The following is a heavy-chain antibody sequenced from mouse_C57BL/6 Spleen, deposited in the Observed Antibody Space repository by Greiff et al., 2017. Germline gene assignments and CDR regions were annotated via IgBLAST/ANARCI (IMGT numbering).Heavy chain of an antibody. V-gene: IGHV1-80*01. CDR3: ARAGVYSNGWFAD. D-gene: IGHD2-5*01. Sequence: QVQLKQSGAELVKPGASVKISCKASGYAFSSYWMNWVQQRPGKGLEWIGQIYPGDGDTNYNGKFKGKATLTADNSSSTAYMQLSSLTSEDSAVYFCARAGVYSNGWFADWGQGTLVTVSA. CDR1: GYAFSSYW. CDR2: IYPGDGDT. J-gene: IGHJ3*01.